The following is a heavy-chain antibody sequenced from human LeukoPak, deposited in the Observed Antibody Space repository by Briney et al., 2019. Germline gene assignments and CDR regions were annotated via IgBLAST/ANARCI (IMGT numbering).Heavy chain of an antibody. V-gene: IGHV4-38-2*02. CDR1: GYSVSSGYY. CDR2: IYHSGDT. J-gene: IGHJ4*02. D-gene: IGHD3-10*01. Sequence: PSETLSLTCTVSGYSVSSGYYWGWIRQPPGKGLEWIASIYHSGDTYYNPSLRSRVTISLDTSKNQLSLKLSSVTAADTAVYYCARLTSGTHPNFDYWGQGTLVTVSS. CDR3: ARLTSGTHPNFDY.